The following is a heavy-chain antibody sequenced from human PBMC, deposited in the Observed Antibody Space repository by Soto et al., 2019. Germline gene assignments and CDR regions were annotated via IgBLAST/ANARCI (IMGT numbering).Heavy chain of an antibody. Sequence: QVQLVESGGGVVQPGRSLRLSCAASGFTFSSYGMHWVRQAPGKGLEWGAVIWYDGSNKYYADSVKGRFTISRDNSKNQLSMKMNSLRAEDTAVYYCARDATYYYGSGSYFVTPSVGYYGMDVWGQGTTVTVSS. CDR2: IWYDGSNK. CDR1: GFTFSSYG. CDR3: ARDATYYYGSGSYFVTPSVGYYGMDV. V-gene: IGHV3-33*01. D-gene: IGHD3-10*01. J-gene: IGHJ6*02.